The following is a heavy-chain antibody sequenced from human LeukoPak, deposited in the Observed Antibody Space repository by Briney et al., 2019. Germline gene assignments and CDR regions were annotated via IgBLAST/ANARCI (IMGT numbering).Heavy chain of an antibody. J-gene: IGHJ4*02. V-gene: IGHV3-53*01. CDR1: GFTFSAYN. CDR3: ARGQNDFWSGYPDYFDY. Sequence: PGGSLRLSCAASGFTFSAYNMNWVRQAPGKGLEWVSVIYSGGSTYYADSVKGRFTISRDNSKNTLYLQMNSLRAEDTAVYYCARGQNDFWSGYPDYFDYWGQGTLVTVSS. CDR2: IYSGGST. D-gene: IGHD3-3*01.